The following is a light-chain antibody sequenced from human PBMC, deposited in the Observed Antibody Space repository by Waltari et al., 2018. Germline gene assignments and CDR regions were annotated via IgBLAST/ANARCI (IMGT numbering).Light chain of an antibody. Sequence: DIQMTQSPSSLSASVGDRVTIPCRASQSISSYLIWYQQNPGKAPKLLIYAASSLQSGVPSRFSGSGSGTDFTLTISSLQPEDFATYYCQQSYSTPYTFGQGTKLEIK. V-gene: IGKV1-39*01. CDR1: QSISSY. CDR2: AAS. CDR3: QQSYSTPYT. J-gene: IGKJ2*01.